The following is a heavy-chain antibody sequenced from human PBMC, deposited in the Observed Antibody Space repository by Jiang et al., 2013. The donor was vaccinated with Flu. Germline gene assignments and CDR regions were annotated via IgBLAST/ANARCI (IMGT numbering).Heavy chain of an antibody. J-gene: IGHJ4*02. CDR1: GFTFSSYA. V-gene: IGHV3-23*01. CDR2: ISGSGGST. CDR3: AKTTKKSGRIWSFNGVDRADFDY. Sequence: EVQLLESGGGLVQPGGSLRLSCAASGFTFSSYAMSWVRQAPGKGLEWVSAISGSGGSTYYADSVKGRFTISRDNSKNTLYLQMNSLRAEDTAVYYCAKTTKKSGRIWSFNGVDRADFDYWAREPWSPSPQ. D-gene: IGHD3-3*01.